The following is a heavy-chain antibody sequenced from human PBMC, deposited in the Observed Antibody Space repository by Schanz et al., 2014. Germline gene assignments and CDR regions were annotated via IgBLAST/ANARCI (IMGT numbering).Heavy chain of an antibody. D-gene: IGHD3-10*01. J-gene: IGHJ4*02. CDR2: IWYDGSNK. V-gene: IGHV3-33*08. CDR1: EFTFSSYK. CDR3: ARANYRRKINFDY. Sequence: QLVGSGGGLIQPGGSLRLSCEASEFTFSSYKMNWVRQAPGKGLEWVAFIWYDGSNKYYADSVKGRFTMSRDNSKNTLYLQMNSLRAEDTAVYYCARANYRRKINFDYWGRGTLVTVSS.